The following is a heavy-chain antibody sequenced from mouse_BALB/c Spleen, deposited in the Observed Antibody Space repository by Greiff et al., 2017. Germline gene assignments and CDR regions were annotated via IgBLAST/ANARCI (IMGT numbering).Heavy chain of an antibody. CDR1: GFTFSSFG. J-gene: IGHJ4*01. V-gene: IGHV5-17*02. Sequence: EVHLVESGGGLVQPGGSRKLSCAASGFTFSSFGMHWVRQAPEKGLEWVAYISSGSSTIYYADTVKGRFTISRDNPKNTLFLQMTSLRSEDTAMYYCARRSYYGNYYAMDYWGQGTSVTVSS. CDR2: ISSGSSTI. CDR3: ARRSYYGNYYAMDY. D-gene: IGHD2-10*01.